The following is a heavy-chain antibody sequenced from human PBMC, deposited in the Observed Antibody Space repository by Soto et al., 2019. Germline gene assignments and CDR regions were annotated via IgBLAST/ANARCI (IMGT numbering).Heavy chain of an antibody. CDR1: GYSFTSYW. D-gene: IGHD5-18*01. Sequence: GESLKISCKGSGYSFTSYWISWVRQMPGKGLEWMGRIDPSNSYTNYSPSFQGHVTISADKSISTAYLQWSSLKASDTALYYFASLLRGYSYDYYYYGMDVWGQGTTVTVSS. CDR2: IDPSNSYT. V-gene: IGHV5-10-1*01. CDR3: ASLLRGYSYDYYYYGMDV. J-gene: IGHJ6*02.